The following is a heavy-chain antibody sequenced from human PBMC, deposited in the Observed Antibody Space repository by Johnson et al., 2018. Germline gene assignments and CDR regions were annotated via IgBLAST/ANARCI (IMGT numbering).Heavy chain of an antibody. CDR1: GFPFSSYG. D-gene: IGHD2-2*01. CDR2: IWYDGSNK. Sequence: VQLVESGGGVVQPGRSLRLSCAASGFPFSSYGMHWVRQAPGKGLEWVAVIWYDGSNKYYVDSVKGRFTISRDNAKNSLYLQMTSLRAEGTAVYYCAREYCSSTSCSHYYGMDVWGQGTTVTVSS. J-gene: IGHJ6*02. V-gene: IGHV3-33*01. CDR3: AREYCSSTSCSHYYGMDV.